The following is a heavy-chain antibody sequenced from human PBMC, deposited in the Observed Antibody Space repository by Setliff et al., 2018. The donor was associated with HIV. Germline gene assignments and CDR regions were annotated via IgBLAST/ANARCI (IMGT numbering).Heavy chain of an antibody. D-gene: IGHD2-2*01. CDR1: GYTFTSDY. Sequence: GASVKVSCKASGYTFTSDYIHWVRQAPGQGLEWLGIIAPNGGATNNAHKLQGRLTVTTDTSTGNRYMELSNLRSDDSACYSCARAGGGATDQAFDIWGQGTMVTLSS. CDR3: ARAGGGATDQAFDI. V-gene: IGHV1-46*01. J-gene: IGHJ3*02. CDR2: IAPNGGAT.